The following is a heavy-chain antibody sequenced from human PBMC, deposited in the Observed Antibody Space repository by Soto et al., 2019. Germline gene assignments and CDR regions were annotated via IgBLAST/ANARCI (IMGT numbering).Heavy chain of an antibody. CDR2: IYHSGST. J-gene: IGHJ5*02. CDR1: GGSISSGGYS. Sequence: ASETLSLTCAVSGGSISSGGYSWSWIRQPPGKGLEWIGYIYHSGSTYYNPSLKSRVTISVDRSKNQYSLKLSSVTAADTAVYYCARALGSGTNWFDPWGQGALVIVYS. CDR3: ARALGSGTNWFDP. V-gene: IGHV4-30-2*01. D-gene: IGHD3-10*01.